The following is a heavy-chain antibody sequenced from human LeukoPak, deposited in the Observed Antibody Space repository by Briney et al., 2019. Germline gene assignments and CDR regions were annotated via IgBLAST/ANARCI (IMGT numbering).Heavy chain of an antibody. V-gene: IGHV3-33*06. CDR1: GLNFSNYG. D-gene: IGHD1-26*01. Sequence: GGSLRLSCVASGLNFSNYGMPWVRQAPGKGLEWVAIIWYDGNNKYYADSVKGRLTISRDNSKNTLYLQMNSLRAEDTAVYYCTKDPLGSRYYFDYWGQGALVTVSS. CDR2: IWYDGNNK. CDR3: TKDPLGSRYYFDY. J-gene: IGHJ4*02.